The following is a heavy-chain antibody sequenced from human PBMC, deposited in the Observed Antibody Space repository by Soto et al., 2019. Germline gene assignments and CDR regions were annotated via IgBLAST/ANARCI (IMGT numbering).Heavy chain of an antibody. CDR1: GFTFSSYA. J-gene: IGHJ4*02. V-gene: IGHV3-23*01. Sequence: PGGSLRLSCAASGFTFSSYAMSWVRQAPGKGLEWVSAISGSGGSTYYADSVKGRFTISRDNSKNTLYLQMNSLRAEDTAVYYCAKDEVEMATIYYFDYWGQGXLVTVYS. CDR2: ISGSGGST. CDR3: AKDEVEMATIYYFDY. D-gene: IGHD5-12*01.